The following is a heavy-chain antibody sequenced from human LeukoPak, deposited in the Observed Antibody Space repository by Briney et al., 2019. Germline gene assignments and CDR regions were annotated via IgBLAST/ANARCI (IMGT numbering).Heavy chain of an antibody. Sequence: PSETLSLTCAVSGGSISSSNWWSWVRQPPGKGLEWIGEIYHSGSTNYNPSLKSRVTISVDTSKNQFSLKLSSVTAADTAVYYCARGCGPYYYDSSGYLYAFDIWGQGTMVTVSS. J-gene: IGHJ3*02. CDR2: IYHSGST. D-gene: IGHD3-22*01. V-gene: IGHV4-4*02. CDR1: GGSISSSNW. CDR3: ARGCGPYYYDSSGYLYAFDI.